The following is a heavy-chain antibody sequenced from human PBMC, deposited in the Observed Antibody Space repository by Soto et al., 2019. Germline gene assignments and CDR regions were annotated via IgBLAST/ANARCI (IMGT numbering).Heavy chain of an antibody. D-gene: IGHD3-10*01. CDR1: GFTFSNAW. CDR3: ARVYFKYDY. CDR2: ISYDGSNK. J-gene: IGHJ4*02. V-gene: IGHV3-30-3*01. Sequence: PGGSLRLSCAASGFTFSNAWMNWVRQAPGKGLEWVAVISYDGSNKYYADSVKGRFTISRDNSKNTLYLQMNSLRAEDTAVYYCARVYFKYDYWGQGTLVTVSS.